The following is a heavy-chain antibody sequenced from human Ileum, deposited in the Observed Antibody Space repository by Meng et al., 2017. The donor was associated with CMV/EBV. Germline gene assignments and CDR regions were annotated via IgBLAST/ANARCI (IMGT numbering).Heavy chain of an antibody. CDR2: ISGSGDNT. CDR3: AATPLTTTGWFDP. V-gene: IGHV3-23*01. D-gene: IGHD2-8*02. CDR1: GFSFSYYA. Sequence: ASGFSFSYYAMAWVRRAPGKGLEWVSGISGSGDNTYYADSVKGRFTISRDNSKNTLFLQMNSLRAEDTALYSCAATPLTTTGWFDPWGQGTLVTVSS. J-gene: IGHJ5*02.